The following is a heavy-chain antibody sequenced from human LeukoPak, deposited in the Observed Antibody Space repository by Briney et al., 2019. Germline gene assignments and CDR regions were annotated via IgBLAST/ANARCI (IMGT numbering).Heavy chain of an antibody. J-gene: IGHJ6*03. Sequence: GGSLRLSCAASGFTFSDYWMHWVRQAPGKGLVWVSRISSDGSRVTYADSVKGRFTISRDNAKNTLYLQMNSLRAEDTALYYCARESIAARHNYYYYMDVWGKGTTVTVSS. CDR1: GFTFSDYW. CDR3: ARESIAARHNYYYYMDV. CDR2: ISSDGSRV. D-gene: IGHD6-6*01. V-gene: IGHV3-74*01.